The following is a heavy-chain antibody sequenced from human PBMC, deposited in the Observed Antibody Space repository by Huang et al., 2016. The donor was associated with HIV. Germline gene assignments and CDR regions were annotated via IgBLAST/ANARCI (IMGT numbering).Heavy chain of an antibody. D-gene: IGHD6-6*01. CDR3: ARDWSFGSSTSPAD. CDR2: INPKRGGT. V-gene: IGHV1-2*02. J-gene: IGHJ4*02. CDR1: GYTFTDSN. Sequence: QVQLVQSGAEVKNPGASVRVSCKASGYTFTDSNIHGVRQAPGQGLEWMGWINPKRGGTSDAQGFQGRVTRTRDTTISTVHMDLRRIQSDDTAVDFCARDWSFGSSTSPADWGQGTLVTVSS.